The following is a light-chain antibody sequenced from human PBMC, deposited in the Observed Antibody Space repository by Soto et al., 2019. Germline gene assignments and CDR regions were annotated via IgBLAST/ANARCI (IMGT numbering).Light chain of an antibody. J-gene: IGKJ3*01. CDR1: QDISNY. CDR2: DAS. V-gene: IGKV1-33*01. Sequence: DIQMTQSPSSLSASVGDRVTITCQASQDISNYLNWYQQKPGKAPKLRIYDASNLETGVPSRFSGSGSGTDFTFTISSLQPEDIATYYCQQYDNPLITFGPGTKVDIK. CDR3: QQYDNPLIT.